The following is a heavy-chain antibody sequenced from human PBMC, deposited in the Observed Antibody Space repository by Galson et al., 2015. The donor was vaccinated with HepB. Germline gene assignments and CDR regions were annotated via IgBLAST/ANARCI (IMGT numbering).Heavy chain of an antibody. D-gene: IGHD3-10*01. CDR2: ITRRSSYI. CDR3: ARGFMIRGITRRYYFDH. J-gene: IGHJ4*02. V-gene: IGHV3-21*01. CDR1: GFTFSTYS. Sequence: SLRLSCAASGFTFSTYSMNWVRQAPGKGLEWVSSITRRSSYISYADSVTGRFTISRDNDKNSLYLQMNSLRPEDTAVYYCARGFMIRGITRRYYFDHWGQGTLVTVSS.